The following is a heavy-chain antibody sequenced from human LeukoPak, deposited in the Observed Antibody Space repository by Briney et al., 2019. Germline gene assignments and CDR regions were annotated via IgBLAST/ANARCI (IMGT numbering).Heavy chain of an antibody. CDR1: GFTFSSYE. Sequence: PGGSLRLSCAASGFTFSSYEMNWVRQAPGKGLEWVSYISSSDNTRTYADSVKGRFTISRDNAKNSLYLEMNSLRAEDTAVYYCAREIVSAVACNFDYWGQGTLVTVSS. D-gene: IGHD6-19*01. CDR3: AREIVSAVACNFDY. CDR2: ISSSDNTR. J-gene: IGHJ4*02. V-gene: IGHV3-48*03.